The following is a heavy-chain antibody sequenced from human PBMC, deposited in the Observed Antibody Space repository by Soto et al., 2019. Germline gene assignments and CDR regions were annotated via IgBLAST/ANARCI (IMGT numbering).Heavy chain of an antibody. D-gene: IGHD1-1*01. CDR1: GFTFSNYH. V-gene: IGHV3-48*02. Sequence: HPGGSLRLSCGASGFTFSNYHMNWVRQAPGKGLEWIAFITTTSGTTQYADSVKGRFTISRDNAKSSLFLQMNSLRDEDTAVYFCARERPGIPFDYWSQGTLVTVSS. J-gene: IGHJ4*02. CDR2: ITTTSGTT. CDR3: ARERPGIPFDY.